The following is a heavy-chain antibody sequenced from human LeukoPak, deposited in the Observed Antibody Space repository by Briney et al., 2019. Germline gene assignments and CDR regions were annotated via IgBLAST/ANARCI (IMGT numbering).Heavy chain of an antibody. J-gene: IGHJ1*01. CDR3: VRLSVQMSTVRAAEYIQH. Sequence: SETLSLTCTVSGGSIRSGDYYWGWIRQPPGKGLEWIGSTHYGGSTYDNASLKNRLTISVDTSKNQFSLKLSSVTAADTAVYYCVRLSVQMSTVRAAEYIQHWGQGTLVIVSS. CDR1: GGSIRSGDYY. D-gene: IGHD5-24*01. V-gene: IGHV4-39*01. CDR2: THYGGST.